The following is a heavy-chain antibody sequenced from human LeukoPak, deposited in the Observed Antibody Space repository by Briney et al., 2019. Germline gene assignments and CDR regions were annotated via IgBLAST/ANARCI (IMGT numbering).Heavy chain of an antibody. Sequence: SETLSLTCTVSGGSISSYYWSWIRQPPGKGLEWTGYIYYSGITNYNPSLKSRVTISVDTSKNQFSLKLSSVTAADTAVYYCARDPDRNNWFDPWGQGTLVTVSS. CDR3: ARDPDRNNWFDP. CDR1: GGSISSYY. CDR2: IYYSGIT. V-gene: IGHV4-59*01. J-gene: IGHJ5*02.